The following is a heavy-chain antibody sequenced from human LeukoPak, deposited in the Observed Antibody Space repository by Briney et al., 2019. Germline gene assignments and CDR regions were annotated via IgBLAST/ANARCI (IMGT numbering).Heavy chain of an antibody. J-gene: IGHJ3*02. V-gene: IGHV5-51*01. CDR3: ATHARDYGDRNAFDI. D-gene: IGHD4-17*01. CDR1: GYSFTSYW. Sequence: ESLKISCKGSGYSFTSYWMGWVRQMPGKGLEWMGIIYPGDSDTRYSASFQGQVTISTDKSISTAYLQWSSLKASDTAMYHCATHARDYGDRNAFDIWGQGTMGTVSS. CDR2: IYPGDSDT.